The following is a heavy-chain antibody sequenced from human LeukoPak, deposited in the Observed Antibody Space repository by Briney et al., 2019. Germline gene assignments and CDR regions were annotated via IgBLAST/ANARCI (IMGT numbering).Heavy chain of an antibody. V-gene: IGHV3-48*02. CDR3: ARDGLHTAHFDY. J-gene: IGHJ4*02. Sequence: GGSLRLSCAASGFTFSSYTMNWVRQAPGEGLEWVSTVSGSSNIHYSDSVKGRFTISRGNARNSLYLQMNSLRDEDTAVYYCARDGLHTAHFDYWGQGTLVTVSS. D-gene: IGHD5-18*01. CDR1: GFTFSSYT. CDR2: VSGSSNI.